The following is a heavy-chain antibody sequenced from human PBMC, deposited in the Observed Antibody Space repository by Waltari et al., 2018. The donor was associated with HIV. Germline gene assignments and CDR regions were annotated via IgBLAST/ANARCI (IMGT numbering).Heavy chain of an antibody. J-gene: IGHJ3*02. CDR1: GFIFRVHY. CDR3: AWAGLGGLIQDVDI. D-gene: IGHD1-26*01. V-gene: IGHV1-46*01. CDR2: IEWADGGA. Sequence: MGKPGASVRLSCQSYGFIFRVHYIQWVRRNGQQTFEWMSVIEWADGGANYVKKFQSRLTMTSDLFTGTIHIDLIRLRSEDTAVYFCAWAGLGGLIQDVDIWGRGT.